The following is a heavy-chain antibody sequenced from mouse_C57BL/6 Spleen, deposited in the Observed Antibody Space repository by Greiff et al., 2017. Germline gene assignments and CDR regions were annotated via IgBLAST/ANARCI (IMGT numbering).Heavy chain of an antibody. D-gene: IGHD2-3*01. Sequence: DVMLVESGGGLVKPGGSLKLSCAASGFTFSSYAMSWVRQTPEKRLEWVATISDGGSYTYYPDNVKGRFTISRDNAKNTLCLQMSHLKSEDTAMYYCARDEGYDADGGDYWGQGTTLTVSS. CDR2: ISDGGSYT. V-gene: IGHV5-4*01. CDR1: GFTFSSYA. CDR3: ARDEGYDADGGDY. J-gene: IGHJ2*01.